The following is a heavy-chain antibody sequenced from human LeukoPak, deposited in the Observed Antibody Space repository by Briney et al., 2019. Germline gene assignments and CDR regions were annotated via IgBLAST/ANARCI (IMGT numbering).Heavy chain of an antibody. V-gene: IGHV4-59*01. CDR3: ARGIVVVPAAIPGYYYMDV. CDR2: IYYSGST. D-gene: IGHD2-2*01. Sequence: SETLSLTCTVSGGSISSYYWSWIRQPPGEGLEWIGYIYYSGSTNYNPSLKSRVTISVDTSKNQFSLKLSSVTAADTAVYYCARGIVVVPAAIPGYYYMDVWGKGTTVTVSS. CDR1: GGSISSYY. J-gene: IGHJ6*03.